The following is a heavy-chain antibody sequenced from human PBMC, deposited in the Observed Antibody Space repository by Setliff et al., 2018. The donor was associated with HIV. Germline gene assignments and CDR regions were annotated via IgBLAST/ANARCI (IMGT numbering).Heavy chain of an antibody. CDR1: GGSFSSYH. CDR3: ARDKPYDSSGYRTLYY. Sequence: SETLSLTCTVSGGSFSSYHWSWIRQPPGKGLEWIGYIYTSGSTNYNPSLKSRVTISVDTSKNQFSLKLSSVTAADTAVYYCARDKPYDSSGYRTLYYWGQGTLVTVSS. V-gene: IGHV4-4*09. J-gene: IGHJ4*02. D-gene: IGHD3-22*01. CDR2: IYTSGST.